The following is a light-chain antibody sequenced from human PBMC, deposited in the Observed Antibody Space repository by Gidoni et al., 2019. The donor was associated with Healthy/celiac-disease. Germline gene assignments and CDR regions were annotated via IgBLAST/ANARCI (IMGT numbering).Light chain of an antibody. J-gene: IGKJ3*01. CDR1: QSLLHSNGYNY. Sequence: IVMTQSPLSLPVTPGEPASISCRSSQSLLHSNGYNYLDWYLQKPGQSPQLLIYLGSNRDSGVPDRFSGSGSGTDFTLKISRVEAEDVGVYYCMQALKSFTFGPXTKVDIK. V-gene: IGKV2-28*01. CDR2: LGS. CDR3: MQALKSFT.